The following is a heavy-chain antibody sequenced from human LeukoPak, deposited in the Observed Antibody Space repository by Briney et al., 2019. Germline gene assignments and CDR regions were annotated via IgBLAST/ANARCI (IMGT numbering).Heavy chain of an antibody. V-gene: IGHV3-30*04. CDR1: GFTLSSYA. Sequence: PGGSLRPSRAASGFTLSSYAMHWVRQAPGKGREWVAVISYDGSNKYYAASVKGRFTISRDNSKNTLYLQMNSLRAEDTAVYYCARDEVLLGELLDYWGQGTLVTVSS. D-gene: IGHD3-16*01. J-gene: IGHJ4*02. CDR3: ARDEVLLGELLDY. CDR2: ISYDGSNK.